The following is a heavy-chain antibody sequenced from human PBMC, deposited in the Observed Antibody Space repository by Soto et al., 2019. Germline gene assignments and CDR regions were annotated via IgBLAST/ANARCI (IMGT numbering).Heavy chain of an antibody. CDR1: GFACSNYA. Sequence: EVQLLESGGDLVQPGGSLRLSCAASGFACSNYAVTWVRQAQGKGLEWVSSISGSGNIIYYADSVKGRFIISRDNSKNTLYLQMNSLRAEDTAVYYCAKDPNGDYIGAFDDWGQGTLVTVSS. D-gene: IGHD4-17*01. CDR2: ISGSGNII. V-gene: IGHV3-23*01. CDR3: AKDPNGDYIGAFDD. J-gene: IGHJ4*02.